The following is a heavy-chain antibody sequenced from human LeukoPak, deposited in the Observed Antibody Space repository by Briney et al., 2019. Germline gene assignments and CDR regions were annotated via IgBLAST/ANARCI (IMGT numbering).Heavy chain of an antibody. CDR3: AKGVGCSGGTCYSGHGMDV. Sequence: PGGSLRLSCAASGFTFSSYAMSWVRQAPGKGLKWVSALSGSGANTYYADSVKGRFTISRDNSKNTLYLQVNSLRAEDTAVYYCAKGVGCSGGTCYSGHGMDVWGQGTTVTVSS. J-gene: IGHJ6*02. CDR1: GFTFSSYA. V-gene: IGHV3-23*01. D-gene: IGHD2-15*01. CDR2: LSGSGANT.